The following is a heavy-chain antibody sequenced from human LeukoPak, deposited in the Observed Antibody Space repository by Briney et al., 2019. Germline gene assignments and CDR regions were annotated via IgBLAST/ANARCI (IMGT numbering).Heavy chain of an antibody. CDR2: ISSSSSYI. V-gene: IGHV3-21*01. CDR1: GFTFSSYS. D-gene: IGHD3-22*01. CDR3: ARVGAGGYYDSSGYVDY. Sequence: GGSLRPSFAASGFTFSSYSMNWVRQAPGKGLEGVSSISSSSSYIYYADSVKGRFTISRDNAKNSLYLQMNSVRAEDTAVYYCARVGAGGYYDSSGYVDYWGQGTLVTVSS. J-gene: IGHJ4*02.